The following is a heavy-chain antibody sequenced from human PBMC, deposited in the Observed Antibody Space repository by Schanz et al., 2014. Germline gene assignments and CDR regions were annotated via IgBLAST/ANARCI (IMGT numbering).Heavy chain of an antibody. CDR1: GYTFSDYG. V-gene: IGHV1-18*01. CDR2: ISPYNGNT. D-gene: IGHD5-12*01. Sequence: QVQLVQSGDEVKKPGASVKVSCKTSGYTFSDYGITWVRQAPGQGLEWMGWISPYNGNTNYAQKLQGRVTMTADTSTSTAYMDLRSLRFDDTAVYYCARDFSAYVGNYFDYWGQGTLVTVSS. J-gene: IGHJ4*02. CDR3: ARDFSAYVGNYFDY.